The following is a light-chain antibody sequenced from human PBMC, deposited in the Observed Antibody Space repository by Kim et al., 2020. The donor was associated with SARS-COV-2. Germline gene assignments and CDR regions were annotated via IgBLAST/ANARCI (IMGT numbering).Light chain of an antibody. Sequence: QSVVTQSPSASGTPGQRVTISCSGSSSNIGSNTVNWYQQLPGTAPKLLIYANKQRPSGVPDRFSASKSGTSASLAISGLQSDDEADYYCAVWDDSLNGWVFGGGTQLTVL. CDR3: AVWDDSLNGWV. CDR1: SSNIGSNT. V-gene: IGLV1-44*01. CDR2: ANK. J-gene: IGLJ3*02.